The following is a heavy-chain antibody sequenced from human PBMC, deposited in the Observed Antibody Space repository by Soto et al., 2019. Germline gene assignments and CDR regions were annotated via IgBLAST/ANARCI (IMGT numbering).Heavy chain of an antibody. D-gene: IGHD3-16*02. J-gene: IGHJ4*02. CDR1: GYTFTSYA. Sequence: QVQLVQSGAEVKKPGASVKVSCKASGYTFTSYAMHWVRQAPGQRLEWMGWINAGNGNTKYSQKFQGRVTITRDTSASTAHMELSSLRSEDTAVYYCARANYDYIWGSYRPLNCWGQGTLVTVSS. CDR2: INAGNGNT. CDR3: ARANYDYIWGSYRPLNC. V-gene: IGHV1-3*01.